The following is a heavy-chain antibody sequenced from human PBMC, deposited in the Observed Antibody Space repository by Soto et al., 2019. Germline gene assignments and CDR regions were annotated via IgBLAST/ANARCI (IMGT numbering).Heavy chain of an antibody. CDR3: ARQPDSSCCYGWFDP. CDR2: IIPILGIA. J-gene: IGHJ5*02. V-gene: IGHV1-69*02. Sequence: QVQLGQSGAEVKKTGSSVKVSCTASGGTFSSYTISWVRQAPVQGLEWMGRIIPILGIANYAQKFHGRVTITADKSTSTAYMERSSLISEDTAVYYCARQPDSSCCYGWFDPWGQGTLVTVSS. CDR1: GGTFSSYT. D-gene: IGHD3-22*01.